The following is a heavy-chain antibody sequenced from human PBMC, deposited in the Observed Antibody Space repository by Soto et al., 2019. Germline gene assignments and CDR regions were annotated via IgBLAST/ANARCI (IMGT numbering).Heavy chain of an antibody. CDR3: ARGIPRGYSYGSYYFDY. Sequence: GESLRLSCAASGFTVSSNCMTWVRQSPGKGLEWVSVIYSGGRTYYADSVKGRFTISRDNSKNTLYLQMNSLRAEDTAVYYCARGIPRGYSYGSYYFDYWGQGTLVTVSS. D-gene: IGHD5-18*01. CDR1: GFTVSSNC. J-gene: IGHJ4*02. V-gene: IGHV3-53*01. CDR2: IYSGGRT.